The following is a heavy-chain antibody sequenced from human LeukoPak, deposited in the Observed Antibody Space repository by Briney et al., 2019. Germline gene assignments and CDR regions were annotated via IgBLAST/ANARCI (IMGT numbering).Heavy chain of an antibody. Sequence: GGSLRLSCAASGFTFSGYAMSWVRQAPGKGLEWVSLLAVRGATTSYSHSVRGRLTVSRNNYKNTLYLQMNRRLAEDTTVYFCAKGDCGGTCLLIDNWGQGTLVTVSS. V-gene: IGHV3-23*01. J-gene: IGHJ4*02. CDR2: LAVRGATT. CDR1: GFTFSGYA. D-gene: IGHD2-15*01. CDR3: AKGDCGGTCLLIDN.